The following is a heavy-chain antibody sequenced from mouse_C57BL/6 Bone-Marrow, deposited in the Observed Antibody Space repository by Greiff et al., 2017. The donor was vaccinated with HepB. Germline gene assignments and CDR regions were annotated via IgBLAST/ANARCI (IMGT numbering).Heavy chain of an antibody. J-gene: IGHJ1*03. V-gene: IGHV5-2*01. D-gene: IGHD1-1*01. Sequence: EVQLMESGGGLVQPGESLKLSCESNEYEFPSHDMSWVRKTPAKRLELVAAINSDGGSTYYPDTMARRFIISRDNTKKTLYLQMSSLRSEDTALYYCARQRYYYGSSYVWYFDVWGTGTTVTVSS. CDR2: INSDGGST. CDR3: ARQRYYYGSSYVWYFDV. CDR1: EYEFPSHD.